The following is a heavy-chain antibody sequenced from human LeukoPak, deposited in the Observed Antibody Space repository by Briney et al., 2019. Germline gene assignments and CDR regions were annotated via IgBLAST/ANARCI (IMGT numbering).Heavy chain of an antibody. Sequence: GGSLRLSCAASGFTFSNIAVTWVRQAPGKGLEWVSSISGSAGSAYYADSVKGRFSISRDNSKNTLYLQMNSLRADDTAVYYCGGSRSFFWGQGTLVTVSS. CDR3: GGSRSFF. CDR2: ISGSAGSA. J-gene: IGHJ4*02. D-gene: IGHD6-13*01. V-gene: IGHV3-23*01. CDR1: GFTFSNIA.